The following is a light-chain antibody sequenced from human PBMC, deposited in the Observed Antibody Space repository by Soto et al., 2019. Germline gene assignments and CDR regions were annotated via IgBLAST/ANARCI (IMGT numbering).Light chain of an antibody. CDR1: QSINSNF. CDR2: AAS. CDR3: QQYGSSPMHS. J-gene: IGKJ2*03. V-gene: IGKV3-20*01. Sequence: EIVLTQSPGTLSLSPGEGATLSCRASQSINSNFLAWYQHKPGQAPRLLIYAASIRATGIPDRFSGSGSGTDFTLTISRLEPEDFAVYYCQQYGSSPMHSFGQGTKLEIK.